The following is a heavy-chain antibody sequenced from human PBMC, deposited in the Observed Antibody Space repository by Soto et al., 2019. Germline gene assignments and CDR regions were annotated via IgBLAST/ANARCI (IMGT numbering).Heavy chain of an antibody. CDR1: GFTFSSYA. CDR3: AKDESAGYYYFDY. Sequence: SLRLSCAASGFTFSSYAMSWVRQAPGKGLEWVSVISNNGGSTYYADSVKGRFTISRDNSKNTLYLQMNSLRAEDTAVYYCAKDESAGYYYFDYWGQGTLVTVSS. V-gene: IGHV3-23*01. D-gene: IGHD3-9*01. CDR2: ISNNGGST. J-gene: IGHJ4*02.